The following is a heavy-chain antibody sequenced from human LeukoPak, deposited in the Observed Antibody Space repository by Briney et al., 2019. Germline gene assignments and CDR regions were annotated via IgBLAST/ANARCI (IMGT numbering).Heavy chain of an antibody. V-gene: IGHV1-8*01. CDR3: ATYYQLLSDDAFDI. CDR2: MNPNSGNT. J-gene: IGHJ3*02. Sequence: GASVKVSCKASGYTFTSYDINWVRQATGQGLEWMGWMNPNSGNTGYAQKFQGRVTMTRNTSISTAYMELSSLRSEDTAVYYCATYYQLLSDDAFDIWGQGTMVTVSS. CDR1: GYTFTSYD. D-gene: IGHD2-2*01.